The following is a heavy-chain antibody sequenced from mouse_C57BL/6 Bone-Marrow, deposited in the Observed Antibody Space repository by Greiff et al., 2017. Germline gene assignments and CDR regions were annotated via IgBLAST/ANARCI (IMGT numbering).Heavy chain of an antibody. D-gene: IGHD2-3*01. CDR3: ANIYDGYYQGVYAMDY. Sequence: EVQLQESVAELVRPGASVKLSCTASGFNIKNTYMHWVKQRPEQGLEWIGRIDPANGNTKYAPKFQGKATINADTSSNTAYLQLSSLTSEDTAIYYCANIYDGYYQGVYAMDYWGQGTSVTVSS. V-gene: IGHV14-3*01. CDR2: IDPANGNT. J-gene: IGHJ4*01. CDR1: GFNIKNTY.